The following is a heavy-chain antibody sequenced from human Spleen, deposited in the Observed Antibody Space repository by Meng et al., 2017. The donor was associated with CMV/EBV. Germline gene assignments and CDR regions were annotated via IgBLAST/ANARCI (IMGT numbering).Heavy chain of an antibody. CDR2: ISHDGSNK. CDR1: GFHFSNYA. Sequence: GESLKISCAASGFHFSNYAMDWVRLAPGKGLEWVAIISHDGSNKHYADFVNGRFTISRDNSKNTVYLQMNSLRAEDTAVYYCARDLGRYYDSSGPDYWGQGTLVTVSS. V-gene: IGHV3-30*04. CDR3: ARDLGRYYDSSGPDY. J-gene: IGHJ4*02. D-gene: IGHD3-22*01.